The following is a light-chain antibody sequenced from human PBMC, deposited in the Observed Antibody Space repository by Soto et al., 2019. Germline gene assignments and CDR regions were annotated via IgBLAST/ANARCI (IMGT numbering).Light chain of an antibody. V-gene: IGKV3-11*01. CDR1: QSIGPY. CDR2: DAV. J-gene: IGKJ4*01. CDR3: QQRSDWPPLT. Sequence: EIVLTQSPDTLSLSPGERATLSCRASQSIGPYLAWYQQKPGQSPRLLVYDAVNRAAGAPDRFSGSWSGTDFTLTISSLEPEDSAVYLCQQRSDWPPLTFGGGTKVEIK.